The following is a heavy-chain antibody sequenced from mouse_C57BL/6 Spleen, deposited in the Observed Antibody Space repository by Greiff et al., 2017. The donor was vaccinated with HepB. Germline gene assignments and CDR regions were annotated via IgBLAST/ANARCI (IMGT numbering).Heavy chain of an antibody. V-gene: IGHV1-53*01. D-gene: IGHD2-4*01. J-gene: IGHJ3*01. CDR3: AREGYDYDVWFAY. CDR2: INPSNGGT. CDR1: GYTFTSYW. Sequence: QVQLQQPGPELVKPGASVKLSCKASGYTFTSYWMHWVKQRPGQGLEWIGNINPSNGGTNYNEKFKSKATLTVDKSSSTAYMQLSSLTSEDSAVYYCAREGYDYDVWFAYWGQGTLVTVSA.